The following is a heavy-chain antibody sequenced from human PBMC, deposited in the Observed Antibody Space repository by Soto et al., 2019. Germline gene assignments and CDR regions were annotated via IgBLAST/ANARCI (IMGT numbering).Heavy chain of an antibody. CDR1: GFTFSSSA. D-gene: IGHD3-16*01. CDR2: ISSDGGNT. V-gene: IGHV3-64*01. J-gene: IGHJ3*02. Sequence: EVQLVESGGDLVQPGGSLRLSCAASGFTFSSSAMHWVRQAPGKGLKYVSSISSDGGNTYYANSVKGRFTISRDNSKNTLYLQMGSLRTEDMAVYYCARRGDVYYGFDIWGQGTMVTVSS. CDR3: ARRGDVYYGFDI.